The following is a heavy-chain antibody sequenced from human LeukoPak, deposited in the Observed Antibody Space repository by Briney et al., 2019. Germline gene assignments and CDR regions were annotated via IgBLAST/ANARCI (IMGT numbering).Heavy chain of an antibody. V-gene: IGHV1-2*02. Sequence: AASVKVSCKASGYTFTDYFIHWVRQAPGQGLEWMAWINPNSGDTNCAQKFQGRVTMTRDTSITTAYMEVNSLRSDDTAVYYCARDRATYGPEYDAWGQRTLVTVSS. CDR3: ARDRATYGPEYDA. D-gene: IGHD3-10*01. J-gene: IGHJ5*02. CDR1: GYTFTDYF. CDR2: INPNSGDT.